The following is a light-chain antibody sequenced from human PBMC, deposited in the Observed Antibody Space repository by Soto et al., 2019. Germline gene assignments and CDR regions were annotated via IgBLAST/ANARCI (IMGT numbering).Light chain of an antibody. V-gene: IGKV3-20*01. CDR2: CTS. Sequence: IVLTQSPGTLSLSPGERATLSCRASQSVGSNQLAWYQQKPGQAPRLLIFCTSNSATPIPYRFSGCGSGSDFTLTISRVETDDFSVYFYQHYSCSPTFGQGTKLEI. CDR3: QHYSCSPT. J-gene: IGKJ2*01. CDR1: QSVGSNQ.